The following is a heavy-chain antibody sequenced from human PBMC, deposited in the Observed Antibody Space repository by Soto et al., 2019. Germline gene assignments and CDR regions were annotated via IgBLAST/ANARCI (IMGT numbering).Heavy chain of an antibody. V-gene: IGHV4-34*01. Sequence: SETLSLTCAVSGGSISSDNYSWNWIRQPPGKGLEWIGEINHSGSTNYNPSLKSRVTISVDTSKDQFSLKLSSVTAADTAVYYCARGLLRRGNCSGGSCKPNWFDPWGQGTLVTVSS. CDR3: ARGLLRRGNCSGGSCKPNWFDP. D-gene: IGHD2-15*01. CDR1: GGSISSDNYS. J-gene: IGHJ5*02. CDR2: INHSGST.